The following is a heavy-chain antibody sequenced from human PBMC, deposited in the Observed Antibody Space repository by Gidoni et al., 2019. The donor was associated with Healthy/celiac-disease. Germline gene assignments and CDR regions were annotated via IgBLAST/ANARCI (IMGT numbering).Heavy chain of an antibody. CDR3: ASQWIQLWLGWFDP. CDR1: VGSFSGYY. CDR2: INHSGST. V-gene: IGHV4-34*01. J-gene: IGHJ5*02. Sequence: QVQLQQWGAGLLKPSETLSLTCAVYVGSFSGYYWSWIRQPPGKGLEWIGEINHSGSTNYNPSLKSRVTISVDTSKNQFSLKLSSVTAADTAVYYCASQWIQLWLGWFDPWGQGTLVTVSS. D-gene: IGHD5-18*01.